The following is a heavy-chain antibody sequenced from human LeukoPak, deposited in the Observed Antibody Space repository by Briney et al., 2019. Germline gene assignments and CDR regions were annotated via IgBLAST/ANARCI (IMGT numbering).Heavy chain of an antibody. Sequence: ASVKVSCKASGGTFSSYAISWVRQAPGQGLEWMGGIIPIFGTANYAQKFQGRVTITTDESTSTAYMELSSLRSEDTAVYYCASVVPPSSTTGWFDPWGQGTLVTVSS. D-gene: IGHD4-17*01. CDR2: IIPIFGTA. CDR3: ASVVPPSSTTGWFDP. V-gene: IGHV1-69*05. CDR1: GGTFSSYA. J-gene: IGHJ5*02.